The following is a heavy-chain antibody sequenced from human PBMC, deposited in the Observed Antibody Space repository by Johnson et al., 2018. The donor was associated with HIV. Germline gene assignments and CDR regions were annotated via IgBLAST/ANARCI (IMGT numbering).Heavy chain of an antibody. J-gene: IGHJ3*02. Sequence: VQLVESGGGVVQPGRSLRLSCAASGFTFDDYAMHWVRQAPGKGLEWVGRIKSKIDGGTTDYAAPVKGRFTISRDDSKNTLYMQMNSLKTEDTAVYYCTTYYGWAFDIWGQGTMVTVSS. V-gene: IGHV3-15*01. D-gene: IGHD3-10*01. CDR2: IKSKIDGGTT. CDR1: GFTFDDYA. CDR3: TTYYGWAFDI.